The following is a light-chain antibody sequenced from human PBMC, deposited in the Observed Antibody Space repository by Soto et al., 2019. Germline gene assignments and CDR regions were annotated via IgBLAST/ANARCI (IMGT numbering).Light chain of an antibody. Sequence: QSALTQPASVSGSPGQSITISCTGTSSDVGSYNLVSWYQQHPGKAPKLMIYEGSKRPSGVSNRFSGSKSGNTASLTISGLQAEDEADYYCCSYAVQRRVFGTGTKVTVL. J-gene: IGLJ1*01. CDR1: SSDVGSYNL. V-gene: IGLV2-23*01. CDR2: EGS. CDR3: CSYAVQRRV.